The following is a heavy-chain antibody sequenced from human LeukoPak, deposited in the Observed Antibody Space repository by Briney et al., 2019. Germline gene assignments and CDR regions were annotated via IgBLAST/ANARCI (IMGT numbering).Heavy chain of an antibody. V-gene: IGHV3-30*04. Sequence: PGGSPRLSCAASGFTFSSYAMHWVRQAPGKGLEWVAVISYDGSNKYYADSVKGRFTISRDNSKNTLYLQMNSLRAEDTAVYYCATTTVTTFYAFDIWGQGTMVTVSS. CDR3: ATTTVTTFYAFDI. CDR2: ISYDGSNK. J-gene: IGHJ3*02. CDR1: GFTFSSYA. D-gene: IGHD4-17*01.